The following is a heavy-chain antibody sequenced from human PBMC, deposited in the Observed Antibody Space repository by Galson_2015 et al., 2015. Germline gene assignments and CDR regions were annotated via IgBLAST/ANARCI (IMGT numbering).Heavy chain of an antibody. CDR2: IWYDGTNT. J-gene: IGHJ4*02. CDR3: ARVSSAWANYIDH. D-gene: IGHD3-22*01. V-gene: IGHV3-33*01. Sequence: SLRLSCAASGFSFSRDGMHWVRQAPGKGLEWVAHIWYDGTNTHYTDSVKGRFTISRDNSKNTLYLQMNSLRAEDTAVYYCARVSSAWANYIDHWGQGSLVIVSS. CDR1: GFSFSRDG.